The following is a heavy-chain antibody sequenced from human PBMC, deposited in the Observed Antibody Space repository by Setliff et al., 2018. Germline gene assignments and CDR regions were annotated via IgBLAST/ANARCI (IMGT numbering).Heavy chain of an antibody. CDR2: IYTNGAT. J-gene: IGHJ6*01. D-gene: IGHD2-21*01. V-gene: IGHV4-61*09. CDR3: AKEYVVISFVRNSHQHYGMDV. CDR1: GASLSSGSYY. Sequence: PSETLSLTCTVSGASLSSGSYYWSWIRQCAGKGLEWIGHIYTNGATSYSPSLQSRVSISADTSKNVLSLRLTSVTAADTAVYYCAKEYVVISFVRNSHQHYGMDVWG.